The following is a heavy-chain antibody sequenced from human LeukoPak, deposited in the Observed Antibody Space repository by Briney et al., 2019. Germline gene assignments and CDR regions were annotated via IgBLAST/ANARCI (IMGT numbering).Heavy chain of an antibody. Sequence: AGGFLRLSCAASGFSVRSDYMSWVRQAPGKGLEWVSVIYSGGSTYYADSVKGRFTISRDNSKNTVYLQMNSLRAEDTAVYYCATVTASHYFDYWGQGTLVTVSS. CDR3: ATVTASHYFDY. CDR1: GFSVRSDY. CDR2: IYSGGST. J-gene: IGHJ4*02. D-gene: IGHD2-21*02. V-gene: IGHV3-66*01.